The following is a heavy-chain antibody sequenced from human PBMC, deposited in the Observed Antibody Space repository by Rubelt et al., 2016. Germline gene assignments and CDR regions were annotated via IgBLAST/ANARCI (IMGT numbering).Heavy chain of an antibody. V-gene: IGHV1-18*01. J-gene: IGHJ4*02. CDR3: ARDHMGYELYYFDY. D-gene: IGHD5-12*01. CDR2: ISAYNGNT. Sequence: QGLEWMGWISAYNGNTNYAQKLQGRVTMTTDTSTSTAYRELRSLRSDDTAVYYCARDHMGYELYYFDYWGQGTLLTVSS.